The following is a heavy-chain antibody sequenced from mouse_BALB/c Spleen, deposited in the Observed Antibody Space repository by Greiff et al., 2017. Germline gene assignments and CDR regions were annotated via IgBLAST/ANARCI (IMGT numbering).Heavy chain of an antibody. D-gene: IGHD2-12*01. V-gene: IGHV1-7*01. J-gene: IGHJ1*01. CDR2: INPSTGYT. Sequence: VQLQESGAELAKPGASVKMSCKASGYTFTSYWMHWVKQRPGQGLEWIGYINPSTGYTEYNQKFKDKATLTADKSSSTAYMQLSSLTSEDSAVYYCARETTRGYFEVWGAGTTVTVSS. CDR3: ARETTRGYFEV. CDR1: GYTFTSYW.